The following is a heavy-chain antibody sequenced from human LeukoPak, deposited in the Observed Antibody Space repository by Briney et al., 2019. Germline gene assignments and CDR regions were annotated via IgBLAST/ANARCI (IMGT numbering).Heavy chain of an antibody. CDR2: INTNTGNP. CDR1: GYTFTSYA. CDR3: GTLSVGAFDV. D-gene: IGHD2/OR15-2a*01. V-gene: IGHV7-4-1*02. J-gene: IGHJ3*01. Sequence: GASVKVSCKASGYTFTSYAMNWMRQAPGQGLEWMGWINTNTGNPTYAQGFTGRFVFSLDTSVSTAYLQISSLKAEDTAVYYCGTLSVGAFDVWGQGTMVTVSS.